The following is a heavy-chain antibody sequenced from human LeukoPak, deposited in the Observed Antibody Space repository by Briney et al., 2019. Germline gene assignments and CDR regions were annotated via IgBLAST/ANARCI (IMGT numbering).Heavy chain of an antibody. CDR2: IGQDGSEK. CDR3: ARAGVASPDRSWYDS. CDR1: GFTFIAYW. J-gene: IGHJ5*02. V-gene: IGHV3-7*03. D-gene: IGHD3-16*01. Sequence: GGSLRLSCVASGFTFIAYWMAWVRQASGKGLEWIANIGQDGSEKNYVDSLKGRFTVSRDNAKRSLYLQISSLRAEDTAMYYCARAGVASPDRSWYDSWGQGTLVAVSS.